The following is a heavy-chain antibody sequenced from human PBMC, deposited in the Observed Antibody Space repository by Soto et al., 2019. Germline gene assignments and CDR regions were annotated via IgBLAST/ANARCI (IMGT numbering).Heavy chain of an antibody. D-gene: IGHD5-12*01. V-gene: IGHV1-18*01. CDR3: ARGYSAYDPNRSFDY. CDR1: GYTFTSYS. Sequence: QDQLVQSGAEVKKPGASVKVSCKASGYTFTSYSINWVRQAPGQGLEWMGWISGDNGNTYYAQKFQGRGTMTTDTSTSTADMELGSLRSDDTAVYYCARGYSAYDPNRSFDYWGQGTLVTVSS. J-gene: IGHJ4*02. CDR2: ISGDNGNT.